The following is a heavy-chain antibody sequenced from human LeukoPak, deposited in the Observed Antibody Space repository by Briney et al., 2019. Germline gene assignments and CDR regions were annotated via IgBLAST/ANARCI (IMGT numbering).Heavy chain of an antibody. CDR3: ARDVAGSWGYFDY. D-gene: IGHD6-19*01. CDR1: GYTFTSYN. Sequence: ASVKVSCRASGYTFTSYNIHWVRQAPGQGLEWMGIVNPGTGSSSYAQKFQGRVSMTRDTSTSTVDMELSSLRSEDTAVFYCARDVAGSWGYFDYWGHGTLVTVSS. V-gene: IGHV1-46*01. J-gene: IGHJ4*01. CDR2: VNPGTGSS.